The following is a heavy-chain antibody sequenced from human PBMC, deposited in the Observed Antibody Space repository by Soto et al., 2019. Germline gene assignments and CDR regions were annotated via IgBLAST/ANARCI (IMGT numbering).Heavy chain of an antibody. CDR1: VFTFSSYW. CDR3: TRDIGGRWAY. J-gene: IGHJ4*02. D-gene: IGHD3-16*01. CDR2: IDEYGNTI. V-gene: IGHV3-74*01. Sequence: GGSLRLSCAASVFTFSSYWMHWVRQVPGKGLLWVSRIDEYGNTIDYADSVRGRFTITRDNARNTLYLEMNSLRAEDTALYCCTRDIGGRWAYWGPGILVTVSS.